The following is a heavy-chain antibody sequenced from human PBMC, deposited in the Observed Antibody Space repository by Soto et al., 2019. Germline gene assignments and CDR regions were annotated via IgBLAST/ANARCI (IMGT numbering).Heavy chain of an antibody. V-gene: IGHV1-3*01. J-gene: IGHJ4*02. CDR1: GYTFTSYA. CDR2: INAGNGNT. D-gene: IGHD5-18*01. Sequence: ASVKVSCKASGYTFTSYAVHWVRQAPGQRLEWMGWINAGNGNTKYSQKFQGRVTITRDTSASTAYMELSSLRSEDTVVYYCARDPGYSYGYNWGQGTLVTVSS. CDR3: ARDPGYSYGYN.